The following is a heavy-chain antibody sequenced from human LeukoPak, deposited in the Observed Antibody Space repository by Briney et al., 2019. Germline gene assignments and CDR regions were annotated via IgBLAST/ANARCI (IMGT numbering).Heavy chain of an antibody. CDR2: ISWNSGSI. D-gene: IGHD5-18*01. Sequence: GGSLRLSCAASGFTFDDYAMHWVRQAPGKGLEWVSGISWNSGSIGYADSVKGRFTTSRDNAKNSLYLQMNSLRAEDTALYYCAKGVRGYSYGHFDYWGQGTLVTVSS. J-gene: IGHJ4*02. CDR3: AKGVRGYSYGHFDY. V-gene: IGHV3-9*01. CDR1: GFTFDDYA.